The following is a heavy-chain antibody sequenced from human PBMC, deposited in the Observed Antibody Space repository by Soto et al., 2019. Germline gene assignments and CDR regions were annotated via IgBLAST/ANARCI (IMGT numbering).Heavy chain of an antibody. CDR3: ARSLSSGWYAAFDI. V-gene: IGHV3-30-3*01. CDR2: ISYDGSNK. J-gene: IGHJ3*02. D-gene: IGHD6-19*01. CDR1: GFTFSSYA. Sequence: GGALRLSCAASGFTFSSYAMHWVRQAPGKGLEWVAVISYDGSNKYYADSVKGRFTISRDNSKNTLYLQMNSLRAEDTAVYYCARSLSSGWYAAFDIWGQGTMVTVSS.